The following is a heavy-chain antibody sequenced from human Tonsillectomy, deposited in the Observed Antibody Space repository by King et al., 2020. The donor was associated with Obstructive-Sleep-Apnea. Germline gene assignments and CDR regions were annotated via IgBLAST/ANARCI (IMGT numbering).Heavy chain of an antibody. CDR3: ARGGTGWYED. J-gene: IGHJ4*02. V-gene: IGHV1-18*01. Sequence: QLVQSGAEVKKPGASVKVSCKASGYTFTSYGIMWVRQAPGQGLEWMGLLTTYNGSTHYAQNLQGRVTMTADTSTNTADMELRGLTSDDTAVYYCARGGTGWYEDWGQGTLVTVSS. CDR2: LTTYNGST. CDR1: GYTFTSYG. D-gene: IGHD2-15*01.